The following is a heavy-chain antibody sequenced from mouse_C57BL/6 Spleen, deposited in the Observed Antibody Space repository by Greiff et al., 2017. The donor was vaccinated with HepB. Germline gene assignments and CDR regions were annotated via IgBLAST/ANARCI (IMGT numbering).Heavy chain of an antibody. CDR2: FHPYNDDT. V-gene: IGHV1-47*01. Sequence: VKLVESGAELVKPGASVKMSCKASGYTFTTYPIEWMKQNHGKSLEWIGNFHPYNDDTKYNEKFKGKATLTVEKSSSTVYLELSRLTSDDSAVYYCARKNYGRGEVFDYWGQGTTLTVSS. CDR3: ARKNYGRGEVFDY. CDR1: GYTFTTYP. D-gene: IGHD1-1*01. J-gene: IGHJ2*01.